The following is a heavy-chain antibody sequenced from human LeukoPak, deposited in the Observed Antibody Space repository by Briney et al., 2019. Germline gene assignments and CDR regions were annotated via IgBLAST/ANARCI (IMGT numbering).Heavy chain of an antibody. J-gene: IGHJ5*02. CDR3: ARVALNWFDP. Sequence: SETLSLTCTVSGGSFSSGSYYWSWIRQPPGKGLEWIGYIYYSGSTNYNPSLKSRVTVSVDTSKNQFSLKLSSVTAADTAVYYCARVALNWFDPWGQGTLVTVSS. CDR1: GGSFSSGSYY. V-gene: IGHV4-61*01. CDR2: IYYSGST.